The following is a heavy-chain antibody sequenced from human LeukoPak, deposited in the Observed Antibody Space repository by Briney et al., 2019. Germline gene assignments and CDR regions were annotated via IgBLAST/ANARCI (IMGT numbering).Heavy chain of an antibody. V-gene: IGHV4-4*07. CDR2: ISSSGST. CDR3: ARGPYSYDSSGAFDI. CDR1: GGSSSRYY. J-gene: IGHJ3*02. D-gene: IGHD3-22*01. Sequence: SETLSLTCTVSGGSSSRYYWSWIRQPAGKGLEWIGRISSSGSTNYNPSLKSRVTISVDTSKNQFSLKLSSVTAADTAVYFCARGPYSYDSSGAFDIWGQGTMVTVSS.